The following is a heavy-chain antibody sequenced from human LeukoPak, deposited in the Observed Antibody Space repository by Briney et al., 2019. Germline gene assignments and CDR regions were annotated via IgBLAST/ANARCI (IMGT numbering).Heavy chain of an antibody. J-gene: IGHJ4*02. CDR1: GGPLSAYY. CDR2: IYDTGNT. Sequence: SETLSLTCTVSGGPLSAYYWTWIRQPPGKGLEWIGYIYDTGNTNYNPSLKSRVTISVDTSKNQFSLKLTSVTAADTAVYYCAGVSSGTYYFNFWGQGTLVTVSS. V-gene: IGHV4-59*01. CDR3: AGVSSGTYYFNF. D-gene: IGHD1-26*01.